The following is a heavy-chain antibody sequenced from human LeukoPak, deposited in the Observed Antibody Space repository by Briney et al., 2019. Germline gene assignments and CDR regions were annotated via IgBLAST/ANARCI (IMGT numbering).Heavy chain of an antibody. Sequence: ASVKVSCKTSGYTFITFGISWVRQDPGQGLEWMGWISAYNGNTNYAQKFQGRVTMTTDTSTSTAYMELRSLRSDDTAVYFCARDAGVVVVPAAPILWGQGTLVTVSS. CDR2: ISAYNGNT. J-gene: IGHJ4*02. CDR3: ARDAGVVVVPAAPIL. CDR1: GYTFITFG. V-gene: IGHV1-18*01. D-gene: IGHD2-2*01.